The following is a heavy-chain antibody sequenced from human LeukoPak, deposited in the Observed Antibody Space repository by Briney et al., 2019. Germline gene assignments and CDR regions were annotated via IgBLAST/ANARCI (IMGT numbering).Heavy chain of an antibody. J-gene: IGHJ4*02. CDR2: ISSDGSST. Sequence: GGSLRLSCAGSGFTFSNYWMHWVRQAPGKGLVWVSRISSDGSSTTYADSVKGRFTISRDNAKNTVYLQMNSLRAEDTAVYYCARDIALGRIEYRGQGTLVTVSS. V-gene: IGHV3-74*03. D-gene: IGHD7-27*01. CDR3: ARDIALGRIEY. CDR1: GFTFSNYW.